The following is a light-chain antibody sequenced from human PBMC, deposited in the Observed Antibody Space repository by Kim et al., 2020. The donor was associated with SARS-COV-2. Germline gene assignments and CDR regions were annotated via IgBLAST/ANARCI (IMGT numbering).Light chain of an antibody. V-gene: IGLV1-40*01. CDR1: SSNISARYD. J-gene: IGLJ3*02. Sequence: VTTACTRCSSNISARYDVQWYQQLPGTAPTLLLYGNSSPPSGVPARFSGSKSVPSASLAITGLQAEDEADYSCQSYDSSLSYWVFGVGTQLTV. CDR3: QSYDSSLSYWV. CDR2: GNS.